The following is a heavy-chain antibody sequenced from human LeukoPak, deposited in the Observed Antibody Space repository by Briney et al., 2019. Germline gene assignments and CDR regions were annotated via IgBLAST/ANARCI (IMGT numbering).Heavy chain of an antibody. CDR1: GFTFSSYA. V-gene: IGHV3-23*01. CDR3: AKGLGDYYYYYMDV. Sequence: PGGSLRLSRAASGFTFSSYAMSWVRQAPGKGLEWVSAISGSGGSTYYADSVKGRFTISRDNSKNTLYLQMNSLRAEDTAVYYCAKGLGDYYYYYMDVWGKGTTVTVSS. CDR2: ISGSGGST. J-gene: IGHJ6*03.